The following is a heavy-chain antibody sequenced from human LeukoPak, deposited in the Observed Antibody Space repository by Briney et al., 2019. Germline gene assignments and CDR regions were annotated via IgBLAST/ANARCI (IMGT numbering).Heavy chain of an antibody. CDR1: GFTISGFW. Sequence: PGGSLRLSCAASGFTISGFWMHWVRQVPGERLVRVARMNSAGTTINYADSVKGRFTISRDNVRNTLHLQMNNLSLEDTAVYFCIREVQVRASASLGLWGRGTLVTVS. J-gene: IGHJ4*01. CDR2: MNSAGTTI. CDR3: IREVQVRASASLGL. V-gene: IGHV3-74*01. D-gene: IGHD1-1*01.